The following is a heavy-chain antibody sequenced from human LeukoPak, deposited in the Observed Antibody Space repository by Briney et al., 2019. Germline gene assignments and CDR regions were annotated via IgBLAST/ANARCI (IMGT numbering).Heavy chain of an antibody. J-gene: IGHJ3*02. V-gene: IGHV4-39*07. CDR1: GGSISSSSYY. D-gene: IGHD3-22*01. Sequence: SETLSLTCTVSGGSISSSSYYWAWIRQPPGKGLEWIGSIYYGGSTYYNPSFKSRVTISVDTSKNQFSLKLSSVTAADTAVYYCARDNSSSGYHDAFDIWGQGTMVTVSS. CDR3: ARDNSSSGYHDAFDI. CDR2: IYYGGST.